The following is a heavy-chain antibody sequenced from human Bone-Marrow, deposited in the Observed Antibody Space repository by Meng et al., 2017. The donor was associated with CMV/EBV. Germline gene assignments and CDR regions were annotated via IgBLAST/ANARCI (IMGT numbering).Heavy chain of an antibody. CDR1: GFTFSSYA. CDR3: AKDDHNWNEIYYGMDV. CDR2: ISGSGGST. D-gene: IGHD1-1*01. J-gene: IGHJ6*02. V-gene: IGHV3-23*01. Sequence: GGSLRLSCAASGFTFSSYAMSWVRQAPGKGLEWVSAISGSGGSTYYADSVKGRFTISRDNSKNTLYLQMNSLRAEDTAVYYCAKDDHNWNEIYYGMDVWGQGTTVTVSS.